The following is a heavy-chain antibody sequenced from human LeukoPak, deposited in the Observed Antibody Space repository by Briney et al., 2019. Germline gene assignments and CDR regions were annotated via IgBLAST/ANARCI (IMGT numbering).Heavy chain of an antibody. Sequence: GGSLRLSCAASGFTFSSYWMSWVRQAPGKGLEWVANIKQDGSEKYYVDSVKGRFTISRDNAKNSLYLQMNSLRAEDTAVYYCASPDIVVVPAAPYYWGQGTLVTVSS. CDR1: GFTFSSYW. CDR2: IKQDGSEK. CDR3: ASPDIVVVPAAPYY. V-gene: IGHV3-7*01. J-gene: IGHJ4*02. D-gene: IGHD2-2*01.